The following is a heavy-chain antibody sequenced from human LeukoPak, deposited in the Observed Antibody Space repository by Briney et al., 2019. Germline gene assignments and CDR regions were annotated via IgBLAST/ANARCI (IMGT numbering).Heavy chain of an antibody. CDR3: ARPAYGGKRGANWFDP. Sequence: PSETLSLTCAVYGGSFSVYYWSWIPQPPGKGLGWIVEINHSGSTNYNPSLKSRVTISVDTSKNQFSLKLSSVTAADTAVYYCARPAYGGKRGANWFDPWGQGTLVTVSS. J-gene: IGHJ5*02. D-gene: IGHD4-23*01. V-gene: IGHV4-34*01. CDR2: INHSGST. CDR1: GGSFSVYY.